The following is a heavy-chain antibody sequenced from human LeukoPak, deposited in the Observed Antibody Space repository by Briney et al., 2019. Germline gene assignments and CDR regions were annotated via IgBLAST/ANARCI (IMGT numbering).Heavy chain of an antibody. J-gene: IGHJ4*02. CDR3: ATGRSIRYFDY. CDR1: GVSIFSSY. CDR2: VHYSGST. V-gene: IGHV4-59*12. Sequence: SETLSLTCTVSGVSIFSSYWNWVRQPPGKGLEWIGYVHYSGSTNYNPSLKSRVTISVDTSKSRFSLKLSSATAADTAVSYCATGRSIRYFDYWGQGTLLTVSS. D-gene: IGHD3-9*01.